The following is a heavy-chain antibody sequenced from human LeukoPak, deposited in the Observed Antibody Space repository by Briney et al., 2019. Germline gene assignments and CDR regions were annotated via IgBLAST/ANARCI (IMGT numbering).Heavy chain of an antibody. D-gene: IGHD2-2*01. Sequence: PGGSLRLSCAASGFTFSSYGMHWVRQAPGKGLEWVANIKEDGSEKYYVDSVKGRFTISRDNAKNSLYLQTNSLRAEDTAVYYCARRALRYCSSTSCPAQYYGVDVWGKGTTVTVSS. CDR2: IKEDGSEK. CDR3: ARRALRYCSSTSCPAQYYGVDV. J-gene: IGHJ6*04. CDR1: GFTFSSYG. V-gene: IGHV3-7*03.